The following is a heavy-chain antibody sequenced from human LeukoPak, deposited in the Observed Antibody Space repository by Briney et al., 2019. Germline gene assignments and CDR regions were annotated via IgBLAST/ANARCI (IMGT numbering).Heavy chain of an antibody. CDR1: GFTISSNY. D-gene: IGHD5-18*01. CDR3: VRVGYSYGYGDWNHFDY. J-gene: IGHJ4*02. V-gene: IGHV3-66*02. CDR2: IYSGGST. Sequence: GGSLRLSCAAPGFTISSNYMSWVRQAPGKGLEWVSIIYSGGSTYYPDSVKGRFTISRDNSKNTLYLQMNSLRAEDTAVYFCVRVGYSYGYGDWNHFDYWGQGTLVTVSS.